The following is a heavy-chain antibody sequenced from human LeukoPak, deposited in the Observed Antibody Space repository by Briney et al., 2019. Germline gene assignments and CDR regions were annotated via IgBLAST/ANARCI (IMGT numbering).Heavy chain of an antibody. CDR3: ARQWLVPLGYYYYYYGMDV. D-gene: IGHD6-19*01. Sequence: SETLSLTCAVYGGSFSGYYWSWIRQPPGKGLEGIGEINHSGSTNYNPSLKSRVTISVDTSKNQFSLKLSSVTAADTAVYYCARQWLVPLGYYYYYYGMDVWGQGTTVTVSS. V-gene: IGHV4-34*01. J-gene: IGHJ6*02. CDR2: INHSGST. CDR1: GGSFSGYY.